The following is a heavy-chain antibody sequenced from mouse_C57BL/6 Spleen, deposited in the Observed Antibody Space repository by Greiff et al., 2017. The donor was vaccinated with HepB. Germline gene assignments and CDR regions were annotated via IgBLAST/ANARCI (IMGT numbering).Heavy chain of an antibody. J-gene: IGHJ2*01. CDR2: INPSTGGT. CDR3: AITTVVATFDY. V-gene: IGHV1-42*01. CDR1: GYSFTGYY. D-gene: IGHD1-1*01. Sequence: EVKVVESGPELVKPGASVKISCKASGYSFTGYYMNWVKQSPEKSLEWIGEINPSTGGTTYNQKFKAKATLTVDKSSSTAYMQLKSLTSEDSAVYYCAITTVVATFDYWGQGTTLTVSS.